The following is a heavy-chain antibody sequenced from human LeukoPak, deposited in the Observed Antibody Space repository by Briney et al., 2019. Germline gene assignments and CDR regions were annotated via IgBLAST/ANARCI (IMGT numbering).Heavy chain of an antibody. CDR2: IIPILGIA. CDR1: GGTFSSYA. J-gene: IGHJ5*02. CDR3: ARDMRYCSGGSCRNWFDP. D-gene: IGHD2-15*01. Sequence: ASVKVSCKASGGTFSSYAISWVRQAPGQGLEWMGRIIPILGIANYAQKFQGRVTITADKSTSTAYMELSSLRSEDTAVYYCARDMRYCSGGSCRNWFDPWGQGTLVTVSS. V-gene: IGHV1-69*04.